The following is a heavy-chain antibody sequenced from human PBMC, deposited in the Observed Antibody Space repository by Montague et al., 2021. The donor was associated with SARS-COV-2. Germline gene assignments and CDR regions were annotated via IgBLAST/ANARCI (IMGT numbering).Heavy chain of an antibody. CDR3: AGCSIGWPILDV. D-gene: IGHD6-19*01. Sequence: SETLSLTCSVYGGSFSGYYWSWIRQFPGKGLEWIGEVSHSGSTNYNPSLKSRVTISIDSSKNHFSLQLRSVTAADTAVYYCAGCSIGWPILDVWGQGSTVTVSS. CDR1: GGSFSGYY. V-gene: IGHV4-34*01. CDR2: VSHSGST. J-gene: IGHJ6*02.